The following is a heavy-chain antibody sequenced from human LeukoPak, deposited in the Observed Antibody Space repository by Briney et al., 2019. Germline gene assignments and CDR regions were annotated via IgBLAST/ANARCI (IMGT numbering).Heavy chain of an antibody. Sequence: PSETLSLTCTVSGGSISSYYWSWIRQPPGKGLEWIGYIYYSGSTNYNPSLKSRVTISVDTSKNQFSLKLSSVTAADTAVYYCARDVGGIAVAGFDYWGQGTLVTVSS. V-gene: IGHV4-59*01. CDR1: GGSISSYY. J-gene: IGHJ4*02. D-gene: IGHD6-19*01. CDR2: IYYSGST. CDR3: ARDVGGIAVAGFDY.